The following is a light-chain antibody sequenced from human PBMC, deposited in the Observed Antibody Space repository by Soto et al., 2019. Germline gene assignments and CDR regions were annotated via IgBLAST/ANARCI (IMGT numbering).Light chain of an antibody. CDR1: QTISSW. J-gene: IGKJ5*01. Sequence: IHMTHSPSTLSASLGDMVAMTFGASQTISSWLAWYQQKPGKAPNLLIYDASTLERGVPSRFSGTGSGTEFTLTIDRLQPDDFATYYCQQYHTSSITFGQGTRLEIK. CDR2: DAS. V-gene: IGKV1-5*01. CDR3: QQYHTSSIT.